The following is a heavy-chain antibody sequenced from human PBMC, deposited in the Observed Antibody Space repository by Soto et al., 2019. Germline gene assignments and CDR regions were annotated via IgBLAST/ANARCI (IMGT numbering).Heavy chain of an antibody. J-gene: IGHJ4*02. Sequence: SETLSLTCTVTGDSVNSYYWSWMRQPPGKGLECMGYVYYSGSTNYNPSLKSRVTISVDTSKNQISLRLKSVTAADTAVYYCARAETYGIHYLDYWGQGSLVTVSS. CDR1: GDSVNSYY. CDR2: VYYSGST. CDR3: ARAETYGIHYLDY. V-gene: IGHV4-59*02. D-gene: IGHD2-8*01.